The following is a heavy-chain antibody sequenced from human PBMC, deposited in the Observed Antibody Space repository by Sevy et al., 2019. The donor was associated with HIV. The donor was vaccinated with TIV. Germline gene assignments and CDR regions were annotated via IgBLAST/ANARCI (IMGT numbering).Heavy chain of an antibody. CDR2: IYTSGST. V-gene: IGHV4-61*02. CDR1: GGSISSGSYY. D-gene: IGHD3-10*01. Sequence: SETLSLTCTVSGGSISSGSYYWSWIRQPAGKGLEWIGRIYTSGSTNYNPSLKSRVTISVDTSKNQFSLNLGSVTAADTAVYYCAREVLHGSGTFYYFYMDVWGKGTTVTVSS. CDR3: AREVLHGSGTFYYFYMDV. J-gene: IGHJ6*03.